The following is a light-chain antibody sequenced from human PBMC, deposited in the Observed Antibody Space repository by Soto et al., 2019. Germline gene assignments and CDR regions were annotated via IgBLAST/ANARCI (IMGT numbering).Light chain of an antibody. CDR2: DVS. Sequence: QSALTQPASVSGSPGQSITISCTGTSSDVGGYNYVSWYQQHPGKAPKLMIYDVSNRPSGVSNRFSGSKSGNTASLTISGLQAEDEADYYCSSRRVFGGGTKLTVL. J-gene: IGLJ2*01. CDR3: SSRRV. CDR1: SSDVGGYNY. V-gene: IGLV2-14*01.